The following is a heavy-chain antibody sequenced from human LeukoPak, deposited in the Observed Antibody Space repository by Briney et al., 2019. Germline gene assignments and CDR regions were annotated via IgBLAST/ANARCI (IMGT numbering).Heavy chain of an antibody. Sequence: PGGSLRLSCAASGLIFGSYEMNWARQAPGKGLEWVSYIDANSNKIYYADSVRGRFSTSRDNPRNSMFLQMNGLRVDDTAVYYCASPLRDYWGPGTLVVVSS. CDR1: GLIFGSYE. J-gene: IGHJ4*02. CDR3: ASPLRDY. CDR2: IDANSNKI. V-gene: IGHV3-48*03.